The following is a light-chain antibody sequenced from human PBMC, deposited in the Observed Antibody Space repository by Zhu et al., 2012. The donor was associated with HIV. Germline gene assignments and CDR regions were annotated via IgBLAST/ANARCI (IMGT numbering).Light chain of an antibody. Sequence: VMTQSPTTLSVSPGERATLSCRASQSFGTTLAWYQHKPGQPPRLLIYGASTRATGIPARFSGSGSGTEFTLTISSVQSEDFAVYYCQHYYNWLGTFGQGTRVDIK. CDR2: GAS. V-gene: IGKV3-15*01. J-gene: IGKJ1*01. CDR1: QSFGTT. CDR3: QHYYNWLGT.